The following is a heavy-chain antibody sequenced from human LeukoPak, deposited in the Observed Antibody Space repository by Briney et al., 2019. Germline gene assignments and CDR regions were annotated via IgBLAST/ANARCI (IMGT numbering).Heavy chain of an antibody. V-gene: IGHV4-39*01. D-gene: IGHD1-20*01. CDR3: ARLRYNWNRELFDY. Sequence: SETLSLTCTVPGGSISSSSYYWGWIRQPPGKGLEWIGSIYYSGSTYYNPSLKSRVTISVDTSKNQFSLKLSSVTAADTAVYYCARLRYNWNRELFDYWGQGTLVTVSS. CDR2: IYYSGST. CDR1: GGSISSSSYY. J-gene: IGHJ4*02.